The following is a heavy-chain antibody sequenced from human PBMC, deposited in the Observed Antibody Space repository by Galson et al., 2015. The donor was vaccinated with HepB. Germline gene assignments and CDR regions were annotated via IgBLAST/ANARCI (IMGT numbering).Heavy chain of an antibody. CDR2: ISYDGSNK. D-gene: IGHD3-22*01. Sequence: SLRLSCAASGFTFSSYGMHWVRQAPGKGLEWVAVISYDGSNKYYADSVKGRFTISRDNSKNTLYLQMNSLRAEDTAVYYCAKVMIGGFDYWGQGTLVTVSS. CDR1: GFTFSSYG. CDR3: AKVMIGGFDY. V-gene: IGHV3-30*18. J-gene: IGHJ4*02.